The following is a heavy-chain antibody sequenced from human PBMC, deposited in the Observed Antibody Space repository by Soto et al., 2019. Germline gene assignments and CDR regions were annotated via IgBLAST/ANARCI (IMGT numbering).Heavy chain of an antibody. CDR1: GGSISSSSYY. J-gene: IGHJ5*02. V-gene: IGHV4-39*01. CDR2: IYYSGST. D-gene: IGHD3-10*01. CDR3: ARPRSSSSWFDP. Sequence: PSETLSLTCTVSGGSISSSSYYWGWIRQPPGKGLEWIGSIYYSGSTYYNPSLKSRVTITVDTSKNQFSLKLSSVTAADTAVYYCARPRSSSSWFDPWGQGTLVTVSS.